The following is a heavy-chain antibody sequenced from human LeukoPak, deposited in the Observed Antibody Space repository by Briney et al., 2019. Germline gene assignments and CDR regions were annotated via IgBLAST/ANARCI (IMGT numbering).Heavy chain of an antibody. J-gene: IGHJ4*02. V-gene: IGHV3-23*01. CDR3: AKGYFGSGSYYFDY. CDR1: GFTFSSYA. D-gene: IGHD3-10*01. Sequence: PGGSLRLSCAASGFTFSSYAMSWVRQAPGKGLEWVSAISGSSGSTYDADSVKGRFTVSRDDSKSTLYLQMNSLRAEDTAVYYCAKGYFGSGSYYFDYWGQGTLVTVSS. CDR2: ISGSSGST.